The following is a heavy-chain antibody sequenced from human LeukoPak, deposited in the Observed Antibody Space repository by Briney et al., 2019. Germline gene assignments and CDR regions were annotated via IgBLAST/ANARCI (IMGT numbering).Heavy chain of an antibody. CDR3: ARDLPFGYYGSGFPNY. V-gene: IGHV3-30*07. Sequence: LGKSLRLSCAASGFTFSDFAMHWVRQAPGKGLEWLALISYDENNEFYADSVKGRFTISRDNAKNSLYLQMNSLRAEDTAVYYCARDLPFGYYGSGFPNYWGQGTLVTVSS. J-gene: IGHJ4*02. CDR1: GFTFSDFA. CDR2: ISYDENNE. D-gene: IGHD3-10*01.